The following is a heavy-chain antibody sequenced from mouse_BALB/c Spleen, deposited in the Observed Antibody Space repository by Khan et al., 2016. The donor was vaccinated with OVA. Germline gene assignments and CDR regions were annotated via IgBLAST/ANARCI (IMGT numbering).Heavy chain of an antibody. CDR3: ASPPCFSYAMDN. CDR2: INTYTGEP. Sequence: QIQLVQSGPELKKPGETVKISCKASGHTFTNYGMNWVKQAPGKGLKWMGWINTYTGEPTYADDFNGRFAFSLETSASTAYLQINNLKNEDTATYVCASPPCFSYAMDNWGQGTSVTVSS. J-gene: IGHJ4*01. V-gene: IGHV9-3-1*01. CDR1: GHTFTNYG.